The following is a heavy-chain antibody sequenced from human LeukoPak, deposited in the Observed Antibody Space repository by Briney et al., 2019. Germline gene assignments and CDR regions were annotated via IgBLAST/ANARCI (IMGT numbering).Heavy chain of an antibody. CDR3: TTDLGLTMIRGVIVT. D-gene: IGHD3-10*01. Sequence: PGEPLRLSVAASGLTFTNTWMNWIRQAPGEGLEGVGRIKSKGDGETTDYAAPVKGRFTMSRDDSKATLYLQMHSLTAEDSAVYYCTTDLGLTMIRGVIVTWGQGALVTVSS. V-gene: IGHV3-15*01. CDR2: IKSKGDGETT. J-gene: IGHJ5*02. CDR1: GLTFTNTW.